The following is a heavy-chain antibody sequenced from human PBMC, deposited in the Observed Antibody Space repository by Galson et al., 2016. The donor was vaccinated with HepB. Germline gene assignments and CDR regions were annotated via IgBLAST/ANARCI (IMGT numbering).Heavy chain of an antibody. Sequence: SLRLSCAASGFTFSNCSMHWVRQAPGKGLEWVSYISSSTSTINNADSVKGRFTISRDNSKNTLYLQMNSLRAEDTAVYYCARDGYDIFTGYYPGYYFDYWGQGTLVTVSS. CDR2: ISSSTSTI. J-gene: IGHJ4*02. CDR3: ARDGYDIFTGYYPGYYFDY. CDR1: GFTFSNCS. V-gene: IGHV3-48*01. D-gene: IGHD3-9*01.